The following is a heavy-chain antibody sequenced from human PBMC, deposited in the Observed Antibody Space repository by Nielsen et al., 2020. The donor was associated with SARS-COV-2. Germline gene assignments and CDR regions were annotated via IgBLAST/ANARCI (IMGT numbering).Heavy chain of an antibody. V-gene: IGHV1-18*01. D-gene: IGHD6-19*01. CDR3: ARDKEQWLDGYYCYGMDV. CDR2: ISAYNGNT. Sequence: WVRQAPGQGLEWMGWISAYNGNTNYAQKLQGRVTMTTDTSTSTAYMELRSLRSDDTAVYYCARDKEQWLDGYYCYGMDVWGQGTTVTVSS. J-gene: IGHJ6*02.